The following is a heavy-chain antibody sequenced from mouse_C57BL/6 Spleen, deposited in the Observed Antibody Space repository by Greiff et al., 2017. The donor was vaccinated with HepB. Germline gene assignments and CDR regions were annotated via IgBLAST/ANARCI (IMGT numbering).Heavy chain of an antibody. J-gene: IGHJ4*01. CDR3: TSVYSNYAMDY. D-gene: IGHD2-5*01. CDR1: GFTFSSYA. CDR2: ISSGGDYI. Sequence: EVHLVESGEGLVKPGGSLKLTCAASGFTFSSYAMSWVRQTPEKRLEWVAYISSGGDYIYYADTVKGRFTISSDKARNTLYLQMSSLKSEDTAMYYCTSVYSNYAMDYWGQGTSVTVSS. V-gene: IGHV5-9-1*02.